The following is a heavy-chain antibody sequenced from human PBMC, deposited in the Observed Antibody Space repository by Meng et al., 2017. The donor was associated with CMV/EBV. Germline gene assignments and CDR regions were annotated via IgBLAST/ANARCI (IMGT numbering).Heavy chain of an antibody. CDR1: GYSFTSYW. V-gene: IGHV5-51*01. J-gene: IGHJ4*02. D-gene: IGHD1-26*01. CDR3: ARGAMVELLPPHPYFDY. Sequence: GGSLRLSCKGSGYSFTSYWIGWVRQMPGKGLEWMGIIYPGDSDTRYSPSFQGQVTISADKSISTVYLQWSSLKASDTAMYYCARGAMVELLPPHPYFDYWGQGTLVTVSS. CDR2: IYPGDSDT.